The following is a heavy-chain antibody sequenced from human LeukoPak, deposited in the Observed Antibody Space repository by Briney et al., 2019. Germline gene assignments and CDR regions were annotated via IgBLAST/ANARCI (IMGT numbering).Heavy chain of an antibody. CDR1: GFTFNNYC. J-gene: IGHJ4*02. D-gene: IGHD3-10*01. V-gene: IGHV3-74*01. CDR2: INGDGSNT. Sequence: GGSLRLSCAASGFTFNNYCMHWVRQAPGKGPVWVSRINGDGSNTHSADSVKGRFTISRDNAKNTLYLQMNSLRAEDTAVYFCAGGSYYGSGSYYVLSDFWGQGTLVTVSS. CDR3: AGGSYYGSGSYYVLSDF.